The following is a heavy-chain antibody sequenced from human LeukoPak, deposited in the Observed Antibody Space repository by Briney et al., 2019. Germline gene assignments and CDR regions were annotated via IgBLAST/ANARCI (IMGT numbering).Heavy chain of an antibody. D-gene: IGHD6-6*01. CDR3: AREDRWDYSSSSAMLDN. J-gene: IGHJ4*02. Sequence: ASVKVSCKASGYTFTSYYIHWVRQAPGQALEWMGIINPSGGSTSYAQKFQGRVTMTRDMSTSTVYMELSSLRSEDTAVYYCAREDRWDYSSSSAMLDNWGQGTLVTVSS. CDR1: GYTFTSYY. V-gene: IGHV1-46*01. CDR2: INPSGGST.